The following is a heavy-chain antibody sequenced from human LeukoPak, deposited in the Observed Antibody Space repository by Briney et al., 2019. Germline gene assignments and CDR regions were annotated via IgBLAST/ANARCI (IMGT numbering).Heavy chain of an antibody. CDR1: GGSISSYY. J-gene: IGHJ5*02. V-gene: IGHV4-59*01. CDR2: IYYSGST. CDR3: ARVGMVGYDSNSFDP. D-gene: IGHD5-12*01. Sequence: SETLSLTCTVSGGSISSYYWSWIRQPPGKGLEWIGYIYYSGSTNYNPSLKSRVTISVDTSKNQFSLKLSSVTAADTAVYYCARVGMVGYDSNSFDPWGQGTLVTVSS.